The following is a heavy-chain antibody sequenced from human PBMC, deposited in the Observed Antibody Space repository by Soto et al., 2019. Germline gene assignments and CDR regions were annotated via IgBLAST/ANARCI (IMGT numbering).Heavy chain of an antibody. V-gene: IGHV3-11*05. J-gene: IGHJ4*01. D-gene: IGHD3-10*01. CDR1: GFTFSDYY. Sequence: PGGSLRLSCAASGFTFSDYYMSWIRQAPGKGLEWISYISGRTTYTDYADSVKGRFTISSDNAMNSLYLHMNSLRAENTAVYYCVGARSPLYHGAEHWGPGTLVTVSS. CDR2: ISGRTTYT. CDR3: VGARSPLYHGAEH.